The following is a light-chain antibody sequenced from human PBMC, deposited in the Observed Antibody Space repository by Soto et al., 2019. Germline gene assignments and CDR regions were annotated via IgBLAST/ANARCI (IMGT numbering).Light chain of an antibody. Sequence: SQSISSYLNWYQQKPGKAPKLLIYAASSLQSGVPSRFSGSGSGTDFTLTISSLQPEDFATYYCQQSYSTPLTFGGGTKVDIK. J-gene: IGKJ4*01. CDR3: QQSYSTPLT. CDR1: QSISSY. V-gene: IGKV1-39*01. CDR2: AAS.